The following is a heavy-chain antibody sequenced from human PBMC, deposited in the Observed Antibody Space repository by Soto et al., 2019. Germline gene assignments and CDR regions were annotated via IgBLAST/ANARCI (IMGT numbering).Heavy chain of an antibody. D-gene: IGHD2-21*01. CDR3: ARDIASPGGDYFDS. Sequence: EVQLVESGGGVVKAGGSLRLFCTASGFTFRNYNMNWVRQAPGKGLEWVSSISTGGAYMFYADSVKGRFTISRDNAQNSLFLQIDSPRAEDTAVYYCARDIASPGGDYFDSRGQGTLVTVSS. CDR1: GFTFRNYN. J-gene: IGHJ4*02. CDR2: ISTGGAYM. V-gene: IGHV3-21*06.